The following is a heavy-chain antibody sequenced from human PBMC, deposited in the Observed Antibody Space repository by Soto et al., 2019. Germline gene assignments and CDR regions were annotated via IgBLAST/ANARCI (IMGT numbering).Heavy chain of an antibody. CDR1: GYTFNSYD. V-gene: IGHV1-8*01. CDR2: MNPNSGNT. J-gene: IGHJ6*03. CDR3: ARKGPANYYYYMDV. Sequence: ASVTVSCKASGYTFNSYDLNWVRQATGQGLEWMGWMNPNSGNTGYAQKFQGRVTMTRNTSISTAYMELSSLRSEDTAVYYCARKGPANYYYYMDVWGEGTTVTVSS.